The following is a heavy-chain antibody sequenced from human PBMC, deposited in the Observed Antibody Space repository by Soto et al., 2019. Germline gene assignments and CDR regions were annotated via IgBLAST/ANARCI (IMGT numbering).Heavy chain of an antibody. D-gene: IGHD2-21*01. CDR2: ITPMLGVA. CDR3: TIGSWSGEVFDV. Sequence: QVQLVQSGAEVKKPGSSVKVSCKPSGGTFSTYSIFWVRQAPGQGLEWMGRITPMLGVANYAQKFQGRVPITADKSTTTVYMELSSLRSEDTALYYCTIGSWSGEVFDVWGQGTMVTVSS. V-gene: IGHV1-69*02. CDR1: GGTFSTYS. J-gene: IGHJ3*01.